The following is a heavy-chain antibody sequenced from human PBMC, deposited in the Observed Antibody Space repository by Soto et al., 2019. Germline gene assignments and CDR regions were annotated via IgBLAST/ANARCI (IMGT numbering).Heavy chain of an antibody. J-gene: IGHJ3*02. CDR3: ARAEIVVVVAATLLDAFDI. Sequence: ASVKVSCKASGYTFTSYGIGWVRQAPGQGQEWMGWISAYNGNTNYAQKLQGRVTMTTDTSTSTAYMELRSLRSDDTAVYYCARAEIVVVVAATLLDAFDIWGQGTMVTVSS. CDR2: ISAYNGNT. V-gene: IGHV1-18*01. CDR1: GYTFTSYG. D-gene: IGHD2-15*01.